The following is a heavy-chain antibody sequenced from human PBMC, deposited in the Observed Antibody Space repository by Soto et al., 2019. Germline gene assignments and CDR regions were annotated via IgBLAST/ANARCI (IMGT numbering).Heavy chain of an antibody. D-gene: IGHD4-17*01. CDR1: GGSISSTSYY. J-gene: IGHJ3*02. V-gene: IGHV4-39*01. CDR2: IYYSGST. CDR3: ARPVGPRVISTTVTTLHAFDI. Sequence: SETLSLTCTVSGGSISSTSYYWGWIRQPPGKGLEWIGRIYYSGSTRYNPSLKSRVTMSIDTSKKQFSLQLSSVTAADTAVYYCARPVGPRVISTTVTTLHAFDICGQGTMVTVSS.